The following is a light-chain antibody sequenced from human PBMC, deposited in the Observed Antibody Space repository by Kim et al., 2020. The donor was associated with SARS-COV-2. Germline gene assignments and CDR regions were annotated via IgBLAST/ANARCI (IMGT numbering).Light chain of an antibody. CDR1: SGSIASNY. V-gene: IGLV6-57*04. J-gene: IGLJ2*01. CDR2: EDN. CDR3: QSYDSSNPVV. Sequence: NFMLTQPHSVSASPGKTVTISCTRSSGSIASNYVQWYQLRPGSAPTTVIYEDNQRPSGVPDRFSGSIDSSSNSASLTISGLKTEDEADYYCQSYDSSNPVVFGGGTQLTVL.